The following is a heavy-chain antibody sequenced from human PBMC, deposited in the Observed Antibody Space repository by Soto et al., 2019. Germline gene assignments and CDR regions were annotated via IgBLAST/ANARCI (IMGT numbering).Heavy chain of an antibody. V-gene: IGHV3-23*01. CDR3: AKALPVVVKGYYYGMDV. J-gene: IGHJ6*02. CDR2: ISGSGGST. CDR1: GFTFSSYA. D-gene: IGHD2-15*01. Sequence: GSLRLSCAASGFTFSSYAMSWVRQAPGKGLEWVSAISGSGGSTYYADSVKGRFTISRDNSKNTLYLQMNSLRAEDTAVYYCAKALPVVVKGYYYGMDVWGQGTTVTVSS.